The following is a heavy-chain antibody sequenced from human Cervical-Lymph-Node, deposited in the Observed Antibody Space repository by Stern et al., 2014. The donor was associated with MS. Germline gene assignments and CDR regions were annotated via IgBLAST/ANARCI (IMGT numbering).Heavy chain of an antibody. D-gene: IGHD3-10*01. V-gene: IGHV4-31*03. CDR1: GGSISSGDYY. CDR3: ARDDAGVNAFDI. J-gene: IGHJ3*02. CDR2: IYYSANT. Sequence: QLQLQESGPGLVKPSQTLYLTCTVSGGSISSGDYYWNWIRQHPGKGLEWIGYIYYSANTYYNPSLKSRVTISVATSKNQFSLQLSSVTAADTALFYCARDDAGVNAFDIWGQGTMVTVSS.